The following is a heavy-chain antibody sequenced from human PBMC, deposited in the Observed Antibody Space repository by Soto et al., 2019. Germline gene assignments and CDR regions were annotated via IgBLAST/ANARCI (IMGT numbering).Heavy chain of an antibody. V-gene: IGHV3-11*01. D-gene: IGHD3-10*01. CDR3: ARDPYYGSGSYYTYYYYYGMDV. CDR2: ISSSGSTI. CDR1: GFTFSDYY. J-gene: IGHJ6*02. Sequence: GGSLRLSCAASGFTFSDYYMSWIRQAPGKGLEWVSYISSSGSTIYYADSVKGRFTISRDNAKNSLYLQMNSLRAEDTAVYYCARDPYYGSGSYYTYYYYYGMDVWGQGTTVTVSS.